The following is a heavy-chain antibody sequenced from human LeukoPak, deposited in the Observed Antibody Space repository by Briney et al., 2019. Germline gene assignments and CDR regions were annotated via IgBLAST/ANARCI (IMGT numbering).Heavy chain of an antibody. Sequence: GGSLRLSCAATGFIFSNYGMHWVPQAPGKGLEWVALIWYDGSNKYYADSVKGRFTISRDNSMNTLYLQMNSLRVEDTAVYYCFPHPTAANPPFDYWGQGPLVTVSS. J-gene: IGHJ4*02. V-gene: IGHV3-33*01. D-gene: IGHD2-2*01. CDR3: FPHPTAANPPFDY. CDR2: IWYDGSNK. CDR1: GFIFSNYG.